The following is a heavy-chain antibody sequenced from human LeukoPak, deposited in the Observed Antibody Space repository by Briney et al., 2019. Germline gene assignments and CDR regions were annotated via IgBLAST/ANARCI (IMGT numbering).Heavy chain of an antibody. V-gene: IGHV3-7*03. CDR1: EFTFSSYW. Sequence: GGSLRLSCAASEFTFSSYWMSWVRQAPGKGLEWVANIKTDGSEKYYVDSVKGRFTISRDNAKNSLYLQMNSLRAEDTAVYYCARDYTGYFPWGQGTLVIVSS. D-gene: IGHD3-9*01. CDR3: ARDYTGYFP. CDR2: IKTDGSEK. J-gene: IGHJ5*02.